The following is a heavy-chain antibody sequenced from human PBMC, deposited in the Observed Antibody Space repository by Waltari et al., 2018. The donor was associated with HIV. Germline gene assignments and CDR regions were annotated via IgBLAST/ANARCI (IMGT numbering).Heavy chain of an antibody. J-gene: IGHJ3*02. CDR2: IYYNENT. D-gene: IGHD3-22*01. CDR3: ARSRHDYYDSSGYYRGAFDI. Sequence: QVQLQESGPGLVKPSQTLSLTCTVSGGSVSSSDYYWNWIRQPPGKGLEWIGYIYYNENTHYNPSLKSRLTISLDRSKSQFSLKLSSVTAADTAVYYCARSRHDYYDSSGYYRGAFDIWGQGTMVPVSS. V-gene: IGHV4-30-4*08. CDR1: GGSVSSSDYY.